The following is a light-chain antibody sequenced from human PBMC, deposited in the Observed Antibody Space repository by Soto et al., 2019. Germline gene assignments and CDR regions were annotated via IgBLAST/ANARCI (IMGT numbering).Light chain of an antibody. CDR2: GAS. J-gene: IGKJ2*01. CDR3: QQYGISPMYT. V-gene: IGKV3-20*01. CDR1: QSVSSSY. Sequence: EIVLTQSPGTLSLSPGERATLSCRASQSVSSSYLAWDQQKPGQAPRLLIYGASSRATGIPDRFSGSGSVTDFTLTIIRLEPEDFAVYYWQQYGISPMYTFGQGTKLEIK.